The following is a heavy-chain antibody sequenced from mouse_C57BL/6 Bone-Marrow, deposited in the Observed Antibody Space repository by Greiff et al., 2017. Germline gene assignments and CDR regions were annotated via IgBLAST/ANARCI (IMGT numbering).Heavy chain of an antibody. CDR1: GFTFSDFY. CDR2: SRNKANDYTT. J-gene: IGHJ3*01. D-gene: IGHD3-2*02. V-gene: IGHV7-1*01. CDR3: AREDSSGSFAY. Sequence: EVNLVESGGGLVQSGRSLRLSCATSGFTFSDFYMEWVRQAPGKGLEWIAASRNKANDYTTEYSASVKGRFIVSRDTSQSILYLQMNALRAEDTAIYYCAREDSSGSFAYWGQGTLVTVSA.